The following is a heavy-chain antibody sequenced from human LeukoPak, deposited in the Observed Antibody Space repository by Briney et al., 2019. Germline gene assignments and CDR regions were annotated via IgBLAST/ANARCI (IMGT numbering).Heavy chain of an antibody. CDR2: IKYDGSSA. V-gene: IGHV3-74*01. J-gene: IGHJ6*03. D-gene: IGHD2-2*01. CDR3: GRVHCSTNNCYDYYDYYMDV. CDR1: GFTFSNYW. Sequence: PGESLRLSCATSGFTFSNYWMSWLRQAPGKGLVWVSRIKYDGSSATYAESVKGRFTISRDNGKNSLYLQMNSLRVEDTAVYYCGRVHCSTNNCYDYYDYYMDVSGKGTTVTVSS.